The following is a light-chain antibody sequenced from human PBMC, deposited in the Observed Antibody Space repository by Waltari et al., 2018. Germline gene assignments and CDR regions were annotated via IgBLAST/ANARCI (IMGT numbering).Light chain of an antibody. Sequence: EIVMTQYPATLSVSPGERATLSCRASQRVSSNLAWYQQRPGQAPRLLIYGASTRATGIPARFSGSGSGTEFTLTISSLQSEDFAVYYCQQYNNWPLWTFGQGTKVEIK. V-gene: IGKV3-15*01. CDR3: QQYNNWPLWT. J-gene: IGKJ1*01. CDR1: QRVSSN. CDR2: GAS.